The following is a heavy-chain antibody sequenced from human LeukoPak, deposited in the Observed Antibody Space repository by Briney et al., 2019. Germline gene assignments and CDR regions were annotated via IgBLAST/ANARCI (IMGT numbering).Heavy chain of an antibody. CDR2: MNPNSGNT. Sequence: GASVKVSCKASGYTFTSYGISWVRQAPGQGLEWMGWMNPNSGNTGYAQKFQGRVTMTRNTSISTAYMELSSLRSEDTAVYYCASLEDDDAFDIWGQGTMVTVSS. V-gene: IGHV1-8*02. J-gene: IGHJ3*02. CDR1: GYTFTSYG. CDR3: ASLEDDDAFDI.